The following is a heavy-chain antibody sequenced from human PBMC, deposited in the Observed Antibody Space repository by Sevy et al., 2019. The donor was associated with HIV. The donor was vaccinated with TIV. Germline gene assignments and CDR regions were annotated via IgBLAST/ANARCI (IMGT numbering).Heavy chain of an antibody. Sequence: GGSLRLSCAASGFSYSSYGMHWVRQAPGKGLEWLAYIQYDGSNKDYADSVKGRFTISRDNSKNTLDLQMNSLRVEDTAVYYSVKEGGGEGGDHWGQGTLVTVSS. CDR2: IQYDGSNK. CDR1: GFSYSSYG. D-gene: IGHD2-21*01. CDR3: VKEGGGEGGDH. V-gene: IGHV3-30*02. J-gene: IGHJ4*02.